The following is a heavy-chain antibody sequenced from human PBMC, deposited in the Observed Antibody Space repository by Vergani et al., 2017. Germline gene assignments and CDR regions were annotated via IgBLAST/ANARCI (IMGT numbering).Heavy chain of an antibody. CDR1: GGTFSSYA. CDR3: ARDTRESTRYYYYGMDV. V-gene: IGHV1-69*06. D-gene: IGHD2-2*01. J-gene: IGHJ6*02. Sequence: QVPLVQSGSELKKPGSSVKVSCKASGGTFSSYAISWVRQAPGQGLEWMGRINPIFGTANYAQKFQGRVTITADKSTSTAYMELSSLRSEDTAVYYCARDTRESTRYYYYGMDVWGQGTTVTVSS. CDR2: INPIFGTA.